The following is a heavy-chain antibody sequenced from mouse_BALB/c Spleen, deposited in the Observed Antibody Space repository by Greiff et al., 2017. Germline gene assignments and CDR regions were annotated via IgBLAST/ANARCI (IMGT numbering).Heavy chain of an antibody. CDR2: ISSGGGST. CDR1: GFAFSSYD. D-gene: IGHD2-4*01. V-gene: IGHV5-12-1*01. CDR3: ARHDYDYDGFAY. J-gene: IGHJ3*01. Sequence: EVKLMESGGGLVKPGGSLKLSCAASGFAFSSYDMSWVRQTPEKRLEWVAYISSGGGSTYYPDTVKGRFTISRDNAKNTLYLQMSSLKSEDTAMYYCARHDYDYDGFAYWGQGTLVTVSA.